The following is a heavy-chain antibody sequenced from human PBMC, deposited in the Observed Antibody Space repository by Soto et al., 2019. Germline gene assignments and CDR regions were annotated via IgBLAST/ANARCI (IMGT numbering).Heavy chain of an antibody. V-gene: IGHV1-69*01. Sequence: QVQLVQSGAEVKKPGSSVKVSCKTSGVSFNNNGIGWVRQAPGHGLEWMGGVSPPFRTSNYARKFQVRISITADASTGNFNMELSSLTAADTAQYYCARVLYYGSGSDSPCGVDVGGQGTTVTVSS. CDR1: GVSFNNNG. CDR2: VSPPFRTS. J-gene: IGHJ6*02. CDR3: ARVLYYGSGSDSPCGVDV. D-gene: IGHD3-10*01.